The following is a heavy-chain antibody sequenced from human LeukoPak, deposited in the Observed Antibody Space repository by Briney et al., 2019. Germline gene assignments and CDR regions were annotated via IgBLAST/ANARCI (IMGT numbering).Heavy chain of an antibody. CDR3: ARRSPYYYYMDV. V-gene: IGHV4-34*01. CDR1: GGSFSGYY. Sequence: SETLSLTCAVYGGSFSGYYWSWIRQPPGKGLEWIGEINHSGSTNYNPSLKSRVTISVDTSKNQFSLKLSSVTAADTAVYYCARRSPYYYYMDVWGKGTTVTISS. CDR2: INHSGST. J-gene: IGHJ6*03.